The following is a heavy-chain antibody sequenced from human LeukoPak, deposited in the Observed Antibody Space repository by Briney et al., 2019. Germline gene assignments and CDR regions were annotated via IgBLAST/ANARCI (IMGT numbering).Heavy chain of an antibody. CDR3: AKDVSRSGYDSVFDY. V-gene: IGHV3-30*18. CDR1: GFTFSSHG. Sequence: GGSLRLSCAASGFTFSSHGMHWVRQAPGKGLEWVAVISYDGSNKYYADSVKGRFTISRDNSKNTLYLQMNSLRAEDTAVYYCAKDVSRSGYDSVFDYWGQGTLVTVSS. J-gene: IGHJ4*02. CDR2: ISYDGSNK. D-gene: IGHD5-12*01.